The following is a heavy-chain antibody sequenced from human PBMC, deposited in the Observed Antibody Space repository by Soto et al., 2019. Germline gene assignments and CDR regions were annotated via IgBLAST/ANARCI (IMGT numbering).Heavy chain of an antibody. J-gene: IGHJ4*02. Sequence: GGSLRLSCSASGFTFSNYAAHCVRQAPGKGLEYVSGITDNGGFTSYADSVKGRFIISRDNSKNSLYLQMGSLRPEDTAVYYCVKLPIRGMVTDDYWGQGTLVTVSS. CDR1: GFTFSNYA. D-gene: IGHD5-18*01. CDR3: VKLPIRGMVTDDY. V-gene: IGHV3-64D*08. CDR2: ITDNGGFT.